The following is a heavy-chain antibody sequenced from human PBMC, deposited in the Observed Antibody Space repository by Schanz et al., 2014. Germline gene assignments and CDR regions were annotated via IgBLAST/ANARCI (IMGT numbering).Heavy chain of an antibody. CDR2: IYPDTGDT. D-gene: IGHD1-7*01. CDR1: GYTFSEYY. Sequence: QVQLVQSGPEVKKPGASVKVSCKASGYTFSEYYIHWVRQAPGQGLEWVGRIYPDTGDTTYAQKFQGRVTMTSDASLTTVYMEVHSLTSDDTAVFFCARDQTGTTNWFDPWGQGTLVTVSS. J-gene: IGHJ5*02. V-gene: IGHV1-2*06. CDR3: ARDQTGTTNWFDP.